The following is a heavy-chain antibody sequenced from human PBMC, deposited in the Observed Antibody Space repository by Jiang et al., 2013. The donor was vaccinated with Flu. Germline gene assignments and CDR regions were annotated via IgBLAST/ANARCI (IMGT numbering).Heavy chain of an antibody. V-gene: IGHV1-2*02. Sequence: SGAEVKKPGASVKVSCKASGYTFTGYYMHWVRQAPGQGLEWMGWINPNSGGTNYAQKFQGRVTMTRDTSISTAYMELSRLRSDDTAVYYCARDEGRVCSGGSCSRDYYGMDVWDQGTTVTVSS. CDR1: GYTFTGYY. D-gene: IGHD2-15*01. J-gene: IGHJ6*02. CDR3: ARDEGRVCSGGSCSRDYYGMDV. CDR2: INPNSGGT.